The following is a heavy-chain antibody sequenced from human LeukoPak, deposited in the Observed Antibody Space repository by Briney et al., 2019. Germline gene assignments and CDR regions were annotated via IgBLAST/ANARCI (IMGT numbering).Heavy chain of an antibody. CDR2: ISSSSSGT. Sequence: PGGSLRLSCAASEFSFSDYYMSWIPQAPGKGLEWVSYISSSSSGTDYADSVKGRFTISRDNAKNSLFLQMNSLRAEDTAVYYCARGHHGMEVWGRGTTVTVSS. CDR3: ARGHHGMEV. J-gene: IGHJ6*02. CDR1: EFSFSDYY. V-gene: IGHV3-11*05.